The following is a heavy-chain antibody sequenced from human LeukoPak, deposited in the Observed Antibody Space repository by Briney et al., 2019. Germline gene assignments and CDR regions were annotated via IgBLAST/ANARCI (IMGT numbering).Heavy chain of an antibody. CDR1: GGSISSSSYY. CDR2: IYYSGST. V-gene: IGHV4-39*07. CDR3: AREDYQLLSGSFYYYMDV. J-gene: IGHJ6*03. Sequence: PSETLSLTCTVSGGSISSSSYYWGWIRQPPGKGLEWIGSIYYSGSTYYNPSLKSRVTMSLDTSKNHFSLRLSSVTAADTAVYFCAREDYQLLSGSFYYYMDVWGKGTTVTVSS. D-gene: IGHD2-2*01.